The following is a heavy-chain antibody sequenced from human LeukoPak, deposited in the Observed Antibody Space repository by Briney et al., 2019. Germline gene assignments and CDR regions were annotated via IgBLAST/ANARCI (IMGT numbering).Heavy chain of an antibody. V-gene: IGHV4-30-4*01. D-gene: IGHD3-22*01. CDR1: GGSISSGDYY. Sequence: SQTLSLTCTVSGGSISSGDYYWSWIRQPPGKGLEWIGYIYYSGSTYYNPSLKSRVTISVDTSKNQFSLKPSSVTAADTAVYYCAREPMVVVTGDAFDIWGQGTMVTVSS. J-gene: IGHJ3*02. CDR2: IYYSGST. CDR3: AREPMVVVTGDAFDI.